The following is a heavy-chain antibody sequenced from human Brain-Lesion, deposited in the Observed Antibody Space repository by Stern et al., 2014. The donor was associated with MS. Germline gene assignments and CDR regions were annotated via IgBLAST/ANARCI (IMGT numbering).Heavy chain of an antibody. CDR3: ARVTEFLRFFYHDY. CDR2: ISYSGNP. J-gene: IGHJ4*02. D-gene: IGHD3-3*01. CDR1: GGAVSSGDRY. V-gene: IGHV4-31*03. Sequence: VQLVESGPGLVKPSQTLSLTCTVSGGAVSSGDRYWSWIRQHTEKGLEWLGYISYSGNPYYNPSLESRVTISMDRSKNQFSLKLRSVTAADTAVYYCARVTEFLRFFYHDYWGQGIRVTVSS.